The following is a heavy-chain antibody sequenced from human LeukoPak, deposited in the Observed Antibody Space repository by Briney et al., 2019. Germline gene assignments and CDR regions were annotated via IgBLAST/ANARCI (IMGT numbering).Heavy chain of an antibody. CDR3: ARVAATVSRVDY. V-gene: IGHV1-2*02. CDR1: GYTFTGYY. CDR2: INPNSGGT. J-gene: IGHJ4*02. D-gene: IGHD4-17*01. Sequence: ASVTVSCKASGYTFTGYYMHWVLQPPGQGREGMGWINPNSGGTNYAQKFQGRVTMTRDTSISTAYMELSRLRSDDTAVYYCARVAATVSRVDYWGQGTLVTVSS.